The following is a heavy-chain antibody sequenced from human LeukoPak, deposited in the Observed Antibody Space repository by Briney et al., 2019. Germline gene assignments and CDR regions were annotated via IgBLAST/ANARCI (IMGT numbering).Heavy chain of an antibody. D-gene: IGHD3-22*01. CDR2: ISTSSTTI. CDR3: ARDDYDTPRILDY. Sequence: GGSLRLSCAASGFTFSSYSMNWVRQAPGKGLVWLSYISTSSTTIYYADSVKGRFTISRDNAKNSLYLQMNSLRAEDTAVYYCARDDYDTPRILDYWGQGTLVTVSS. V-gene: IGHV3-48*04. CDR1: GFTFSSYS. J-gene: IGHJ4*02.